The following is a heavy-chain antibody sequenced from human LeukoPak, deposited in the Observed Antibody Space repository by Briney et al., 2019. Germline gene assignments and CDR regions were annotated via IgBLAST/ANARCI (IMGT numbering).Heavy chain of an antibody. CDR3: ARGGYYELGDYFDY. J-gene: IGHJ4*02. Sequence: GGSLRLSCAASGFTFSSYSMNWVRQAPGKGPEWVSSISSSSSYIYYADSVKGRFTISRDNAKNSLYLQMNSLRAEDTAVYYCARGGYYELGDYFDYWGQGTLVTVSS. CDR2: ISSSSSYI. CDR1: GFTFSSYS. V-gene: IGHV3-21*01. D-gene: IGHD3-22*01.